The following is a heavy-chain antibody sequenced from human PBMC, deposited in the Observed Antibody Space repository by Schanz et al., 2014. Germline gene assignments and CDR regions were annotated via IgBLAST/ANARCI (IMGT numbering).Heavy chain of an antibody. CDR2: IGRRGQVI. D-gene: IGHD3-10*01. CDR3: ARDTLWFGDINDAFDV. CDR1: GFTVSSNY. J-gene: IGHJ3*01. V-gene: IGHV3-21*01. Sequence: EVQLVESGGGLIQPGGSLRLSCAVSGFTVSSNYMSWVRQAPGKGPEWVACIGRRGQVIYYADSMEGRFTISRDNAQNSLFLQMNSLRVEDTAVYYCARDTLWFGDINDAFDVWGHGTMVTVS.